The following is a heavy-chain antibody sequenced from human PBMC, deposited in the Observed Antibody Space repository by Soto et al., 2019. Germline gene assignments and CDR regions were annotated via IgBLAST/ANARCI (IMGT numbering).Heavy chain of an antibody. D-gene: IGHD6-19*01. CDR1: GFTFSSYA. CDR3: AKDSSPHQWLANYFDY. V-gene: IGHV3-23*01. J-gene: IGHJ4*02. Sequence: EVQLLESGGGLVQPGGSLRLSCAASGFTFSSYAMSWVRQAPGKGLEWVSAISGSGGSTYYADSVKGRFTISRDNSKNTLYLQMTSLRAEDTAVYYCAKDSSPHQWLANYFDYWGQGTLVTVSS. CDR2: ISGSGGST.